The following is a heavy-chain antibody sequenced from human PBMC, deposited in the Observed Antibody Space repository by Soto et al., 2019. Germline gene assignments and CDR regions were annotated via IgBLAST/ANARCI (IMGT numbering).Heavy chain of an antibody. CDR1: GGSISSYY. J-gene: IGHJ4*02. Sequence: ASETLSLTCTVSGGSISSYYWSWIRQPPGKGLEWIGYIYYSGSTNYNPSLKSRVTISVDTSKNQFSLKLSSVTAADTAVYYCARNTVTTNKFDYWGQGTLVTVSS. D-gene: IGHD4-17*01. CDR3: ARNTVTTNKFDY. V-gene: IGHV4-59*01. CDR2: IYYSGST.